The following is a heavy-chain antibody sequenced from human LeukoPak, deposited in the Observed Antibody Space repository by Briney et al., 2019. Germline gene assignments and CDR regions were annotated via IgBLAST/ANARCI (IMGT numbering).Heavy chain of an antibody. D-gene: IGHD1-26*01. V-gene: IGHV3-23*01. Sequence: GGSLRLSCAASGFTFSSYAMSWVRQAPGKGLEWVSTISGSGGVTYYPDSVRGRFTISRDNSKNTLHLQMDNLRAEDTAIYYCAKWPEGATPKFHYWGQGTLVSVCS. CDR1: GFTFSSYA. CDR3: AKWPEGATPKFHY. CDR2: ISGSGGVT. J-gene: IGHJ4*02.